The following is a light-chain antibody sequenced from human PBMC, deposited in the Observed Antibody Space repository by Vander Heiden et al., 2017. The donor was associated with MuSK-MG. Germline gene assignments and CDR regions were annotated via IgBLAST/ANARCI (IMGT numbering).Light chain of an antibody. J-gene: IGKJ2*01. CDR2: AAF. V-gene: IGKV3-15*01. CDR1: QSVSNN. Sequence: EILMTQSPATLSVSPGERATLSCRASQSVSNNLAWYQQKPGQAPRLLMYAAFTRATGIPARFSGSGSGTEFTLTIDSLQSEDFAVYYCQQYNDWRFTFGQGTKLAIK. CDR3: QQYNDWRFT.